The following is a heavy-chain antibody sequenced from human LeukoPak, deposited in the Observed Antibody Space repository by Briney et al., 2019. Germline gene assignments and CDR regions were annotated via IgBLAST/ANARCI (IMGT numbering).Heavy chain of an antibody. J-gene: IGHJ4*02. V-gene: IGHV3-48*04. CDR2: ISSSSSLI. CDR3: ARGAQWELQRHFDY. D-gene: IGHD1-26*01. Sequence: GGYLRLSCAASGFTFSSYAMSWVRQAPGKGLEWVSYISSSSSLIYYADSVKGRFTISRDNAKDSLYLQMNSLRAEDTSVYYCARGAQWELQRHFDYWGQGTLVTVSS. CDR1: GFTFSSYA.